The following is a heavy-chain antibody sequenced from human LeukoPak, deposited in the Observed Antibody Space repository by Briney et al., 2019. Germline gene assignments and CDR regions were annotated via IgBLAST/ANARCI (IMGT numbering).Heavy chain of an antibody. D-gene: IGHD6-13*01. CDR3: VVYKYILSWSAFDF. Sequence: GGSLRLSCAASGFTFSSYPMTWVRQAPGKGLEWVANIKQDGSEKYYVDSVKGRFIISRDNAKKSVSLHMNNLRVEDTAVYYCVVYKYILSWSAFDFWGRGTMVTVSS. V-gene: IGHV3-7*01. CDR1: GFTFSSYP. CDR2: IKQDGSEK. J-gene: IGHJ3*01.